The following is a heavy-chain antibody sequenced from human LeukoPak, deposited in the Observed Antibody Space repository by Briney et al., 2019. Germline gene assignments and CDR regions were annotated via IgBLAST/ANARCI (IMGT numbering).Heavy chain of an antibody. Sequence: GGSLRLSCAASGFTFSSYAMKWVRQAPGKGLEWVSYISSSSGTIYYADSVKGRFTISRDNAKNSLYLQMNSLRAEDTAVYYCARYYGSGAFDIWGQGTMVTVSS. CDR2: ISSSSGTI. J-gene: IGHJ3*02. D-gene: IGHD3-10*01. CDR3: ARYYGSGAFDI. CDR1: GFTFSSYA. V-gene: IGHV3-48*04.